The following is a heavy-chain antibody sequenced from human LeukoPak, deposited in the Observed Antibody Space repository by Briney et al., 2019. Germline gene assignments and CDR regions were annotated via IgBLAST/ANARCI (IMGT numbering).Heavy chain of an antibody. V-gene: IGHV3-7*01. CDR3: GRDNTAARPDY. Sequence: GGPLRLSCVPSGFTFSIYWVRWVPQAPEKGLEWVATINEDGGEKYYVDFVKGRFTISRDNAKNSLYLHMNSLRAEDTAVYFCGRDNTAARPDYWGQGTLVTVSS. J-gene: IGHJ4*02. D-gene: IGHD6-6*01. CDR1: GFTFSIYW. CDR2: INEDGGEK.